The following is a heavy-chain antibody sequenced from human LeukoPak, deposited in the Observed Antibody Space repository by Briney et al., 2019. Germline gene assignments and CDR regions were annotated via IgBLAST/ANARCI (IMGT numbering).Heavy chain of an antibody. V-gene: IGHV3-9*01. J-gene: IGHJ4*02. Sequence: GRSLRLSCAASGFTFDDYAMQWVRQAPGKGLEWVSGISWNSGSIGYADSVKGRFTISRDNAKNSLYLQMNSLRAEDTALYYCVKARGGSGWFLVYWGQGTLVTVSS. CDR3: VKARGGSGWFLVY. CDR2: ISWNSGSI. CDR1: GFTFDDYA. D-gene: IGHD6-19*01.